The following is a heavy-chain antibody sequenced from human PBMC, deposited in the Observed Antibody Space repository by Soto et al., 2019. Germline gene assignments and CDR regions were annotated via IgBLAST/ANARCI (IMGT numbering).Heavy chain of an antibody. CDR2: LLHGGTT. Sequence: QVXLQESGPGLVKPSGTLSLTCAVSGDSISSPKWWTWLRQPPGKGLEWIGDLLHGGTTNYNPSLKSRVTLSVDTSQNQFSLNLTSVTAADTAIYYCAYSTGWYRHDVWGQGTSVTVSS. V-gene: IGHV4-4*02. J-gene: IGHJ3*01. D-gene: IGHD6-19*01. CDR3: AYSTGWYRHDV. CDR1: GDSISSPKW.